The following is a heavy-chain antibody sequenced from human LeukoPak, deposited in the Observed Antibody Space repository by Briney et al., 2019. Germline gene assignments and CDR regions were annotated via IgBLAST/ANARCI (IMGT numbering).Heavy chain of an antibody. V-gene: IGHV1-69*01. CDR1: GGTFSSYA. CDR2: IIPILGTA. Sequence: SVKVSCKASGGTFSSYAISWVRQAPGQGLEWMGGIIPILGTASDAQKFQGRVTITADESTSTAYMELSSLRSEDTAVYYCARVSTGRSYNYYYGMDVWGQGTTVTVSS. D-gene: IGHD3-16*02. J-gene: IGHJ6*02. CDR3: ARVSTGRSYNYYYGMDV.